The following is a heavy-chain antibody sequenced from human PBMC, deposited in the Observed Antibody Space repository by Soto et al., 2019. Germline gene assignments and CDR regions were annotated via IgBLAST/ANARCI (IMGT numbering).Heavy chain of an antibody. CDR2: IIPIFGTA. J-gene: IGHJ4*02. V-gene: IGHV1-69*12. CDR1: GGTFNSHA. Sequence: QVQPVQSGAEVKKPGSSVKVSCKASGGTFNSHAISWVRQAPGQGLEWMGGIIPIFGTAKYPQKFQGRVTIIADESTNTAYMELSGLRSEDTAVYYCARGCISTSCQNRNFDYWGQGTLVTVSS. D-gene: IGHD2-2*01. CDR3: ARGCISTSCQNRNFDY.